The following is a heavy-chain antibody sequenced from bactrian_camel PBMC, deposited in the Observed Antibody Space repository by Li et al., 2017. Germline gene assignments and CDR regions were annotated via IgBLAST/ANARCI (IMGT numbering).Heavy chain of an antibody. CDR3: AANWAGWGY. CDR2: INHLGDST. Sequence: VQLVESGGDLVQPGGSLRLSCVASGFTFSSYTMSWVRQAPGRGLEWVSTINHLGDSTFYADSVKGRFTISRDNAKNTLYLQMNSLKTEDTAAYYCAANWAGWGYWGQGTQVTVS. J-gene: IGHJ4*01. CDR1: GFTFSSYT. D-gene: IGHD5*01. V-gene: IGHV3S31*01.